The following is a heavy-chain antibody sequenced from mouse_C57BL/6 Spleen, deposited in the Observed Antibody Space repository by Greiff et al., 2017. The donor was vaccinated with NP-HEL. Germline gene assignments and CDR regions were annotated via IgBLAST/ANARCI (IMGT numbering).Heavy chain of an antibody. CDR3: AGTGVDY. D-gene: IGHD4-1*01. CDR1: GYAFSSSW. V-gene: IGHV1-82*01. CDR2: IYPGDGDT. J-gene: IGHJ2*01. Sequence: QVQLQQSGPELVKPGASVKISCKASGYAFSSSWMNWVKQRPGKGLEWIGRIYPGDGDTNYNGTFQGKATLTADKSSSTAYMQLSSLTSEDSAVYFCAGTGVDYWGQGTTLTVSS.